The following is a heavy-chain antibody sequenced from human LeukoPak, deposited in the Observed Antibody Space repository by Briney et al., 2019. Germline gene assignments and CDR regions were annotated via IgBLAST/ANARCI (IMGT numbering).Heavy chain of an antibody. D-gene: IGHD3-3*01. V-gene: IGHV3-9*01. J-gene: IGHJ6*02. Sequence: SGRSLRHSCAASGFIFDDYAMHWVRQGPGKGLEWVSGISWSSGSIGYADSVKGRFTISRDNAKNSLYLQMNSLRAEDTALYYCAKDTSITIFGVVSSYYGMDVWGQGTTVTVSS. CDR3: AKDTSITIFGVVSSYYGMDV. CDR1: GFIFDDYA. CDR2: ISWSSGSI.